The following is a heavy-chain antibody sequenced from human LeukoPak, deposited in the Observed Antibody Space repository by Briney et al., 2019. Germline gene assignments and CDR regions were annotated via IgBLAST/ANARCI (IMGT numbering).Heavy chain of an antibody. D-gene: IGHD2-15*01. V-gene: IGHV3-49*03. CDR2: ISGGTT. Sequence: PGGSLRLSCTASGFTFGDYLMSWFHQAPGKGLEWIGFISGGTTEYAASVKGRFTISRDDSTSIAYLQMNSLTTEDTAVYYCSRGSSWLSVYWGQGTLVTVSS. CDR3: SRGSSWLSVY. CDR1: GFTFGDYL. J-gene: IGHJ4*02.